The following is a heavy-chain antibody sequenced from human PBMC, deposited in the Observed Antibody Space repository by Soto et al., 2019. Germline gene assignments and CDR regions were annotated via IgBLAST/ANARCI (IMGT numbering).Heavy chain of an antibody. Sequence: GASVKLSCKASGGTFSSYVISWVRQAPGQGLEWMGGIIPIFGTANYAQKFQGRVTITADESTSTAYMELSSLRSEDTAVYYCARRANSSGWYDSGLYYYGMDVWGQGTTVTVSS. J-gene: IGHJ6*02. V-gene: IGHV1-69*13. CDR3: ARRANSSGWYDSGLYYYGMDV. CDR2: IIPIFGTA. CDR1: GGTFSSYV. D-gene: IGHD6-19*01.